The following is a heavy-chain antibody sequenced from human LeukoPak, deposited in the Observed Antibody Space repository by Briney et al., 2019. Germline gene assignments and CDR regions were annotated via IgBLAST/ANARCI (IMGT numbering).Heavy chain of an antibody. CDR3: ARDPTTGYYGSGSSFDS. CDR2: ISAFNGNT. J-gene: IGHJ4*02. D-gene: IGHD3-10*01. V-gene: IGHV1-18*01. Sequence: GASVKVSCKASAYIFTSYGISWVRQAPGQGLEWMGWISAFNGNTKYTQKFQDRVTMTTDTSTGTAYMELRSLTSDDTAVYYCARDPTTGYYGSGSSFDSWGQGTLVTVSS. CDR1: AYIFTSYG.